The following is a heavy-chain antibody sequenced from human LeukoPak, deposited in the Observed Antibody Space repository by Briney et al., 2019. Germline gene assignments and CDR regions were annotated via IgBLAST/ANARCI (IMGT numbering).Heavy chain of an antibody. Sequence: GGSLRLSCAASGFTFSSYWMSWVRQAPGKGLEWVANIKQDGSEKYYVDSVKGRFTISRDNAKNSLYLQMNSLRAEDTAVYYCARDLGLVYYYGMDVWGQGTTVTVSS. V-gene: IGHV3-7*03. CDR2: IKQDGSEK. CDR1: GFTFSSYW. CDR3: ARDLGLVYYYGMDV. J-gene: IGHJ6*02. D-gene: IGHD5-12*01.